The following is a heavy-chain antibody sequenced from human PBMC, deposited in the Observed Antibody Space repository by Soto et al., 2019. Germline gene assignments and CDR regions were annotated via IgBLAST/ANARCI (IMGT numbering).Heavy chain of an antibody. J-gene: IGHJ1*01. CDR1: GFTFSNYA. CDR2: ISGSGGDT. Sequence: EVQLLESGGGLVQPGGSLRLSCVASGFTFSNYAMTWVRQAPGKGLEWVSISGSGGDTYYADSVKGRFTVSRDNSKNTLYLQMNSLRAEDTAVYYCAKDNRAAAITANAEYFQHWGQGTLVTVSS. D-gene: IGHD6-13*01. V-gene: IGHV3-23*01. CDR3: AKDNRAAAITANAEYFQH.